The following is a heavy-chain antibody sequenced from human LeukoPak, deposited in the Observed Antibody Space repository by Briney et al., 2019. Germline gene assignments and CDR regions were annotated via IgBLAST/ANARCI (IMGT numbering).Heavy chain of an antibody. J-gene: IGHJ4*02. CDR1: GDSITNYF. CDR3: ARGRVAYSAYYFDY. CDR2: IYYTGNT. Sequence: SETLSLTCTVSGDSITNYFWSWIRQPPGKGLEWIGYIYYTGNTNYKPSLKSRVTISVDTSTNQFSLRLRSVTAADTAVYYCARGRVAYSAYYFDYWGRGTLVTVSS. V-gene: IGHV4-59*01. D-gene: IGHD2-15*01.